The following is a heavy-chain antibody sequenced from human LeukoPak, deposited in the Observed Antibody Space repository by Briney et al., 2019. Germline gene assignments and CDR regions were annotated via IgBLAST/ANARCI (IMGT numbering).Heavy chain of an antibody. D-gene: IGHD3-9*01. Sequence: SETLSLTCTVSGGSISSYYWSWIRQPPGKGLEWIGYIYYSGSTNYNPSLKSRVTISVDTSKNQFSLKLSSVTAADTAAYYCARATYDILTGATPMDVWGQGTTVTVSS. CDR1: GGSISSYY. CDR3: ARATYDILTGATPMDV. CDR2: IYYSGST. J-gene: IGHJ6*02. V-gene: IGHV4-59*01.